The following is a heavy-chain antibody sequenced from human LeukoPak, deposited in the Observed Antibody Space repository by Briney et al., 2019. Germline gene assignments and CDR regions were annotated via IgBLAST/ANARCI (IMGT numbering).Heavy chain of an antibody. V-gene: IGHV1-2*02. CDR1: GYTFTGYY. D-gene: IGHD4-11*01. Sequence: ASVRVSCKASGYTFTGYYMHWVRQAPGQGLEWMGWINPNSGGTNYAQKFQGRVTMTRDTSISTAYMELSRLRSDDTAVYYCARWMATVTTPDYWGQGTLVTVSS. CDR3: ARWMATVTTPDY. CDR2: INPNSGGT. J-gene: IGHJ4*02.